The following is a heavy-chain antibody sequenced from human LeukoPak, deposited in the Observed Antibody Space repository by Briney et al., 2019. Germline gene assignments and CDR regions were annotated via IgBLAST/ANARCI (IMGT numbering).Heavy chain of an antibody. CDR2: SNHFGST. CDR1: GESFSGYF. Sequence: PSETLSLTCAVSGESFSGYFWTWIRQPPGKGLEWIGESNHFGSTDYNPSLKSRVTISVDTSKNQFSLKLSSVTAADTAVYYCARLIYDILTGTDYGMDVWGQGTTVTVSS. J-gene: IGHJ6*02. D-gene: IGHD3-9*01. CDR3: ARLIYDILTGTDYGMDV. V-gene: IGHV4-34*01.